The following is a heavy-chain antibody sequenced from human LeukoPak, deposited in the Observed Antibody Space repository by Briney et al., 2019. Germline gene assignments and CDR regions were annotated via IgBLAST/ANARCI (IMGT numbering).Heavy chain of an antibody. Sequence: GGSLRLSCAASGFTFSSYAMHWVRQAPGKGLEWVAVISYDGSNKYYADSVKGRFTISRDNSKNTLYLQMNSLRAEDTAVYYCAREKIQLWLNNWFDPWGQGTLVTVSS. CDR3: AREKIQLWLNNWFDP. CDR2: ISYDGSNK. J-gene: IGHJ5*02. CDR1: GFTFSSYA. V-gene: IGHV3-30*04. D-gene: IGHD5-18*01.